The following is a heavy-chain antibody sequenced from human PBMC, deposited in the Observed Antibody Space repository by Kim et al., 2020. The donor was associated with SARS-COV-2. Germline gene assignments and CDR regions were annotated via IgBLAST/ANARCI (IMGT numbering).Heavy chain of an antibody. CDR3: ARNDRLGAKQWLFIDY. V-gene: IGHV3-43D*03. CDR2: ISWDGGST. J-gene: IGHJ4*02. Sequence: GGSLRLSCAASGFTFDDYAIHWVRQAPGKGLEWVSLISWDGGSTYYADSVKGRFTISRDNSKNSLYLQMNSLRAEDTALYYCARNDRLGAKQWLFIDYWGQGTLVTVSS. D-gene: IGHD6-19*01. CDR1: GFTFDDYA.